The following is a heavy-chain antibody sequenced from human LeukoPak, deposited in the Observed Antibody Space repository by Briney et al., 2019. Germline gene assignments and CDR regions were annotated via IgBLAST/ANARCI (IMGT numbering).Heavy chain of an antibody. CDR1: GYTFTSYA. D-gene: IGHD2-2*01. CDR2: INAGNGNT. V-gene: IGHV1-3*01. J-gene: IGHJ6*02. CDR3: ARDQGGIVVVPAARYYYYGMDV. Sequence: GASVKVSCKASGYTFTSYAMHWVRQAPGQRLEWMGWINAGNGNTKYSQKFQGRVTITADESTSTAYMELSSLRSEDTAVYYCARDQGGIVVVPAARYYYYGMDVWGQGTTVTVSS.